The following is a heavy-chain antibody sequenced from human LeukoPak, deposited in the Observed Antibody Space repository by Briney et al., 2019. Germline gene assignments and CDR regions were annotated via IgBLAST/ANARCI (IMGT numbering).Heavy chain of an antibody. J-gene: IGHJ6*02. D-gene: IGHD1-26*01. CDR1: GGSFRGYY. CDR3: TRGYSGMDV. V-gene: IGHV4-34*01. CDR2: INHSGGT. Sequence: PSETLSLTCAVFGGSFRGYYWSWIRQSPGKGLEWVGEINHSGGTKYNPSLTTRVSISIDMSKNQFSLNLSPVTAADTAIYYCTRGYSGMDVWGQGTTVSVS.